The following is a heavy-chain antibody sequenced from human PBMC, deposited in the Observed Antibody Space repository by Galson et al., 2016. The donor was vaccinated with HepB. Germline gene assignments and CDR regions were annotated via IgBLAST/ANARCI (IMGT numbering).Heavy chain of an antibody. J-gene: IGHJ4*02. V-gene: IGHV1-18*01. CDR2: ISAYNGHT. CDR1: GYTFTTYG. D-gene: IGHD2-2*01. CDR3: ARDRRRSGCSSTSCYHIDY. Sequence: SVKVSCKASGYTFTTYGISWVRQAPGQGLEWMGWISAYNGHTNYAQNLQGRVTMTTDTSTSTAYMELRSLRSDDTAVYYCARDRRRSGCSSTSCYHIDYWGQGTLVTVSS.